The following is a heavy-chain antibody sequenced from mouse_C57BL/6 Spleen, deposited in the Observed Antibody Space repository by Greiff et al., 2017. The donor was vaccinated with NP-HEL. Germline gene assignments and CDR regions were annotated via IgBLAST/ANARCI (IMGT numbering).Heavy chain of an antibody. CDR3: ARGGGRYFDY. CDR1: GFTFSSYA. Sequence: DVKLVESGGGLVKPGGSLKLSCAASGFTFSSYAMSWVRQTPEKRLEWVATISDGGSYTYYPDNVKGRFTISRDNAKNNLYLQMSHLKSEDTAMYYCARGGGRYFDYWGQGTTLTVSS. D-gene: IGHD1-1*01. CDR2: ISDGGSYT. J-gene: IGHJ2*01. V-gene: IGHV5-4*03.